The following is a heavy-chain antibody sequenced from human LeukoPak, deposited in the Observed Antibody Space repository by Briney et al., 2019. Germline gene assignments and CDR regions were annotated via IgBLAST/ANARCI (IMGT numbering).Heavy chain of an antibody. D-gene: IGHD2-2*01. Sequence: ASVKVSCRVSGYTLTELSMHWVRQAPGKGLEWMGGFDPEDGETIYAQKFQGRVTMTEDTSTDTAYMELSSLRSEDTAVYYCATSGVVVPAASSGNWFDPWGQGTLATVSS. CDR3: ATSGVVVPAASSGNWFDP. CDR2: FDPEDGET. J-gene: IGHJ5*02. V-gene: IGHV1-24*01. CDR1: GYTLTELS.